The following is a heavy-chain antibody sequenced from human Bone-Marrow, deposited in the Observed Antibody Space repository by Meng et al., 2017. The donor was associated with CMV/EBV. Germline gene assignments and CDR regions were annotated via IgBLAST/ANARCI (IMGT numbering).Heavy chain of an antibody. D-gene: IGHD2-2*01. CDR2: ISSSSSYI. J-gene: IGHJ4*02. CDR3: ARVVPAAIGGWY. Sequence: GSLRLSCAASGFTFSSYSMNWVRQAPGKGLEWVSSISSSSSYIYYADSVKGRFTISRDNAKNSLYLQMNSLRAEDTAVYYCARVVPAAIGGWYWGQGTLVTVSS. V-gene: IGHV3-21*01. CDR1: GFTFSSYS.